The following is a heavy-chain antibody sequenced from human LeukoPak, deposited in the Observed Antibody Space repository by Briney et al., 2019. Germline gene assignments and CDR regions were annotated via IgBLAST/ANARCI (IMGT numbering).Heavy chain of an antibody. V-gene: IGHV3-43D*03. Sequence: QPGGSLRLSCAASGFTFDDYAMHWVRQAPGKGLEWVSLISWDGGGTYYADTVKGRFTISRDNSKNSLYLQMNSLRAEGTAVYYCARYDYVWGSYLGHYYYMDVWGKGTTVTISS. CDR2: ISWDGGGT. CDR3: ARYDYVWGSYLGHYYYMDV. CDR1: GFTFDDYA. D-gene: IGHD3-16*02. J-gene: IGHJ6*03.